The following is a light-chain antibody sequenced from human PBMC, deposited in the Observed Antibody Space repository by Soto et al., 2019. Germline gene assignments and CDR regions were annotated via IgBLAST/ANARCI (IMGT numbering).Light chain of an antibody. V-gene: IGLV2-23*02. CDR2: EVS. Sequence: QSALTQAASVSGSPGQSIIISCTGTSSDVGSYNLVSWYQQHPGKAPKLMIYEVSKRPSGLSNRFSGSKSGNTASLTISGLQAEDEADYYCCSYAGSRTPLIFGTGTKLTVL. CDR3: CSYAGSRTPLI. CDR1: SSDVGSYNL. J-gene: IGLJ1*01.